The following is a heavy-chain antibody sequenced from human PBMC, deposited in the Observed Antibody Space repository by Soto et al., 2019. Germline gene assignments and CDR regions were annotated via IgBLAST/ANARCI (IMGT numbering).Heavy chain of an antibody. CDR3: ARDSTNYDFWSGYLDY. J-gene: IGHJ4*02. Sequence: SATLSITCTVSGGSISSYYWSWIRQPPGKGLEWIGYIYYSGSTNYNPSLKSRVTISVDTSKNQFSLKLSSVTAADTAVYYCARDSTNYDFWSGYLDYWGQGTLVTVSS. D-gene: IGHD3-3*01. V-gene: IGHV4-59*01. CDR2: IYYSGST. CDR1: GGSISSYY.